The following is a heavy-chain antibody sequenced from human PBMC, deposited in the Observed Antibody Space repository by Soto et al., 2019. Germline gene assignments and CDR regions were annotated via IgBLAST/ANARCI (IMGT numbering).Heavy chain of an antibody. J-gene: IGHJ1*01. CDR1: GYTFTSYD. CDR2: MNPNSGNT. CDR3: AGAWGTHRDS. V-gene: IGHV1-8*01. D-gene: IGHD3-16*01. Sequence: QVQLVQSGAEVKKPGASVKVSCKASGYTFTSYDINWVRQATGQGLEWMGWMNPNSGNTGYAQKFQGRVTMTRNTSICTTYMELRSLSSEDTALYYGAGAWGTHRDSWGQGALVTVSS.